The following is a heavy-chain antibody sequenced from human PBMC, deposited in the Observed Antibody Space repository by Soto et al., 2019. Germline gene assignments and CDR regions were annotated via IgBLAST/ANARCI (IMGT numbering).Heavy chain of an antibody. V-gene: IGHV5-10-1*01. CDR2: IDPGDTYA. CDR3: VRIYCTTTTCDSGFDP. J-gene: IGHJ5*02. D-gene: IGHD2-2*01. Sequence: GESLKISCTGFGYTFSTFWISWARQMPGKGLEWMGRIDPGDTYATYSPAFQGHVTISADKATSTAYLQWSSLEASATAMYYCVRIYCTTTTCDSGFDPWGQGTLVTVSS. CDR1: GYTFSTFW.